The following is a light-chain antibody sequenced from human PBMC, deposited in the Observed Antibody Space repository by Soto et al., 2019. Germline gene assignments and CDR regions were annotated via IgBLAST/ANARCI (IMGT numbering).Light chain of an antibody. CDR2: DVT. J-gene: IGLJ2*01. CDR3: SSYTSTSSLVI. Sequence: QSVLAQPASVSGSPGQSITISCTGTISDVGGYNYVSWYQQYTGKAPKLMIYDVTNRPSGVSNRFTASKSGNTASLTISGLQAEDEADYYCSSYTSTSSLVIFGGGTKVTVL. V-gene: IGLV2-14*01. CDR1: ISDVGGYNY.